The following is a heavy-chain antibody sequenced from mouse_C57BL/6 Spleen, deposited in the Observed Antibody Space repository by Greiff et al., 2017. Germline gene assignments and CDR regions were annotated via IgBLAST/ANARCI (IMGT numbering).Heavy chain of an antibody. CDR1: GFSITSGYI. CDR2: ISDDGSN. CDR3: ARRAAGAFDY. Sequence: EVKVVESGPGLVQPSQSLSLTCSVTGFSITSGYIWNWLRHFPGNKLEWMGYISDDGSNNYNPSLKNRISITRDASKNQFFLKLKSVPTEDTATXYCARRAAGAFDYWGQGTTLTVSS. V-gene: IGHV3-6*01. J-gene: IGHJ2*01. D-gene: IGHD6-1*01.